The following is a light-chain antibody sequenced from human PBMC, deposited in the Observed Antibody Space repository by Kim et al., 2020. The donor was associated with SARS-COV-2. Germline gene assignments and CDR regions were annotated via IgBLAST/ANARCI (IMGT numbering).Light chain of an antibody. CDR2: KIS. Sequence: IVMTQNQFSSLVTLGQPASLSCASSQSLVHRDGNTYLIWLQLRPGQPPRLLIYKISNRFSGVPDRFSGSGAGTDFTLKISRVEAEDGVVYYCMQTTQFPYTLGQATKLEIK. CDR1: QSLVHRDGNTY. V-gene: IGKV2-24*01. CDR3: MQTTQFPYT. J-gene: IGKJ2*01.